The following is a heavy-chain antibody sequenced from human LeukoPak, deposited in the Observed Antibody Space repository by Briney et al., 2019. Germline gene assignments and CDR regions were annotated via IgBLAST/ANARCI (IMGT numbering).Heavy chain of an antibody. CDR1: GFTFSTYG. V-gene: IGHV3-33*01. D-gene: IGHD6-13*01. Sequence: GGSLRLSCAASGFTFSTYGMHWVRQAPGKGLEWVAAIWYDGSNKYYAGSVKGRFTISRDNSKITLYLQMNSLRAEDTAVYYCARDPLSSRTPFDYWGQGTLVTVSS. J-gene: IGHJ4*02. CDR2: IWYDGSNK. CDR3: ARDPLSSRTPFDY.